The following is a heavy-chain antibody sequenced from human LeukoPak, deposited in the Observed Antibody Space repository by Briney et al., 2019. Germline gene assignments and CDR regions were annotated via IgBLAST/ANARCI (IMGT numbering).Heavy chain of an antibody. D-gene: IGHD5-18*01. CDR3: ARGGWHSYGPNWFDP. V-gene: IGHV4-34*01. J-gene: IGHJ5*02. Sequence: SETLSLTCAVYGGSFSGYYWNWIRQPPGKGLEWIGEINHSGSTNYNPSLKSRVTISVDTSKNQFSLKLSSVTAADTAVYYCARGGWHSYGPNWFDPWGQGTLVTVSS. CDR2: INHSGST. CDR1: GGSFSGYY.